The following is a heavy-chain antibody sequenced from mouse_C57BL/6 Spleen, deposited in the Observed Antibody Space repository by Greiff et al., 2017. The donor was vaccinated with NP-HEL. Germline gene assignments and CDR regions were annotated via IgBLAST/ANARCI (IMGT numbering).Heavy chain of an antibody. CDR3: ARFYGGGYFDY. CDR1: GFTFTDYY. J-gene: IGHJ2*01. Sequence: VQLKESGGGLVQPGGSLSLSCAASGFTFTDYYMSWVRQPPGKALEWLGFIRNKANGYTTEYSASVKGRFTISRDNSQSILYLQMNALRAEDSATYDCARFYGGGYFDYWGQGTTLTVSS. V-gene: IGHV7-3*01. D-gene: IGHD1-1*01. CDR2: IRNKANGYTT.